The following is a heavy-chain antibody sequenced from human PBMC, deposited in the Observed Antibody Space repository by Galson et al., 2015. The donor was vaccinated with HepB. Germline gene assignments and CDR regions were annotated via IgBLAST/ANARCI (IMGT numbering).Heavy chain of an antibody. CDR1: GFTFSSYS. Sequence: SLRLSCAASGFTFSSYSMNWVRQAPGKGLEWVSSISSSSSYIYYVDSVKGRFTISRDNAKNSLYLQMNSLRAEDTAVYYCATRATVVTPIDYWGQGTLVTVSS. CDR3: ATRATVVTPIDY. D-gene: IGHD4-23*01. V-gene: IGHV3-21*01. J-gene: IGHJ4*02. CDR2: ISSSSSYI.